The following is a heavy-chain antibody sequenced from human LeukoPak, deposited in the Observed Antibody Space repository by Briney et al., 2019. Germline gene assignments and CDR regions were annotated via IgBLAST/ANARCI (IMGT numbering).Heavy chain of an antibody. V-gene: IGHV4-59*08. J-gene: IGHJ4*02. CDR3: ARHGRGWYADFDY. D-gene: IGHD6-19*01. Sequence: LETLSLTCTVSGGSISSYYWSWIRQPPGKGLEWIGYIYYSGRANYNPSLKSRVTISVDTSKNQFSLKLSSVTAADTAVYYCARHGRGWYADFDYWGQGTLVTVSS. CDR1: GGSISSYY. CDR2: IYYSGRA.